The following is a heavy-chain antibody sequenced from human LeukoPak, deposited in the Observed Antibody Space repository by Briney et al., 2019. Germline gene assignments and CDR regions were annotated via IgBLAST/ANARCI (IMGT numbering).Heavy chain of an antibody. CDR1: GYTFTGYF. V-gene: IGHV1-2*02. CDR3: ARKSMAAVGTFDY. CDR2: INPNTGDT. Sequence: ASVKVSCKASGYTFTGYFMHWVRQAPGQGLDWMGWINPNTGDTRYAQKFQGRVTMTRDTSISTAYLELSRLRSDDTAVYYCARKSMAAVGTFDYWGQGTLVTVSS. J-gene: IGHJ4*02. D-gene: IGHD6-13*01.